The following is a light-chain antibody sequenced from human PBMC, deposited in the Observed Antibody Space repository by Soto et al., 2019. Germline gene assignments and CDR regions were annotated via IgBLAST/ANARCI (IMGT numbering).Light chain of an antibody. Sequence: DIQMTQSPSSLSASVGDRVTITCRASQSISSYLNWYQQKPGKAPKLLIYAASSLQSGVPSRFSGSGSGTDFTLTISSLQPEDFATYYCQQSYSTPTFGQGTRPEI. J-gene: IGKJ5*01. V-gene: IGKV1-39*01. CDR2: AAS. CDR3: QQSYSTPT. CDR1: QSISSY.